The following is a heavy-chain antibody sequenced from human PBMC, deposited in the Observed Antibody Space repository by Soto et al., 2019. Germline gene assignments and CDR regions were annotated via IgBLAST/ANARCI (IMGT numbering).Heavy chain of an antibody. V-gene: IGHV1-18*01. CDR2: ISPFNGNT. CDR3: ARDQSFDRTYYYGIDV. CDR1: GYPFTHYG. Sequence: QVQLVQSGAEVKKPGASVRVSCKSSGYPFTHYGITWIRQARGQGLEWMGWISPFNGNTNYGQTLQGRVTLTTETSTSTVYMELRSLRSDDTAVYYCARDQSFDRTYYYGIDVWGQGTTVPVSS. D-gene: IGHD3-16*01. J-gene: IGHJ6*02.